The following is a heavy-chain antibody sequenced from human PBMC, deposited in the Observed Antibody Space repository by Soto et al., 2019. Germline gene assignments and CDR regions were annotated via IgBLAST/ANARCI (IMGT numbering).Heavy chain of an antibody. D-gene: IGHD4-17*01. J-gene: IGHJ6*01. V-gene: IGHV3-23*01. Sequence: VQLLESGGGLVQPGGSLRLACTASGFTFNHYAMTWVRQAPGRGLEWVAAVSGRGGSKKYADSVKGRFIISRDNSNSTLYLQMDSIGGEDTALYYCANASTVTTSLYFYYYGFDVWGQGTTVTVSS. CDR3: ANASTVTTSLYFYYYGFDV. CDR2: VSGRGGSK. CDR1: GFTFNHYA.